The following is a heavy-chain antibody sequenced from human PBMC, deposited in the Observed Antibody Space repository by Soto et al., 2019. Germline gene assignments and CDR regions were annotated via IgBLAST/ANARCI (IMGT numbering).Heavy chain of an antibody. J-gene: IGHJ4*02. CDR2: IYSGGST. V-gene: IGHV3-53*01. CDR3: ARGSKDSYPGSRIFDF. D-gene: IGHD2-15*01. Sequence: GGSLRLSCAASGFTVSSNYMSWVRQAPGKGLEWVSVIYSGGSTYYADSVKGRFTISRDNSKNTLYLQMSSLRAEDSAVYYCARGSKDSYPGSRIFDFWGRGTLVTVSS. CDR1: GFTVSSNY.